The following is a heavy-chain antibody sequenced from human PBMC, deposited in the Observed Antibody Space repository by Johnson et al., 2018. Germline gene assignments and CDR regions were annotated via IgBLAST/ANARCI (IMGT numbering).Heavy chain of an antibody. V-gene: IGHV1-69*06. D-gene: IGHD5-18*01. J-gene: IGHJ3*02. CDR1: GGTFSSYA. Sequence: QVQLVESGAEVKKPGSSVKVSCKASGGTFSSYAIRWVRQAPGQGLEWMGGIIPIFGPTTYAQKFQGRVPITAAKSTSPAYMELSSLRSEDTAVYYCASPVDTAMADAFDIWGQGTMVTVAS. CDR2: IIPIFGPT. CDR3: ASPVDTAMADAFDI.